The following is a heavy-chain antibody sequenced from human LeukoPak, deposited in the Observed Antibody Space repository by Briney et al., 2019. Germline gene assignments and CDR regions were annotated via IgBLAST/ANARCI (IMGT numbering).Heavy chain of an antibody. CDR1: GFTFSNYG. J-gene: IGHJ4*02. D-gene: IGHD5-18*01. Sequence: GRSLRLSCAASGFTFSNYGMHWVRQAPGRGLEWVVFISYDGSNKYYADSVKGRFTTSRDNSKNTLYLQMNSLRAEDTAVYYCAKDIRGYSYGYIDYWGQGTLVTVSS. CDR2: ISYDGSNK. V-gene: IGHV3-30*18. CDR3: AKDIRGYSYGYIDY.